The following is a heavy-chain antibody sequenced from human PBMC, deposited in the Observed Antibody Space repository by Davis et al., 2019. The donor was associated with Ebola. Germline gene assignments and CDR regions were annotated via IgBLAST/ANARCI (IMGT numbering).Heavy chain of an antibody. CDR3: ARAEYYYDSSGYSQGFQH. V-gene: IGHV3-30-3*01. Sequence: PGGSLRLSCAASGFTFSSYAMHWVRQAPGKGLEWVAVISYDGSNKYYADSVKGRFTISRDNSKNSLYLQMNSLRAEDTAVYYCARAEYYYDSSGYSQGFQHWGQGTLVTVSS. J-gene: IGHJ1*01. D-gene: IGHD3-22*01. CDR2: ISYDGSNK. CDR1: GFTFSSYA.